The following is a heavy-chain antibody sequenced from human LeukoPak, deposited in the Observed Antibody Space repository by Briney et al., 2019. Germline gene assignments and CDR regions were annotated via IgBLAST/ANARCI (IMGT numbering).Heavy chain of an antibody. D-gene: IGHD2-15*01. J-gene: IGHJ5*02. CDR2: ISNRGSP. V-gene: IGHV4-38-2*02. Sequence: SETLSLTCIVSGFSISSDDCWGWIRQPPGKGLERIGSISNRGSPYYNPSLKSRVTMSVDMPNNQFSLRLSSVTAADTAVYYCARDGGFYYTASPNSWFDPWGQGTLVTVSS. CDR3: ARDGGFYYTASPNSWFDP. CDR1: GFSISSDDC.